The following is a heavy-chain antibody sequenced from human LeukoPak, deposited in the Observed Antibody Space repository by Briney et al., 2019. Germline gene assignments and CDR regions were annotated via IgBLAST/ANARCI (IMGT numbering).Heavy chain of an antibody. D-gene: IGHD5-12*01. CDR3: ARGGGYDYSGFDY. V-gene: IGHV4-59*08. CDR2: IYYSGST. Sequence: SETLSLTCTVSGGSISSYYWSWIRQPPGKGLEWIGYIYYSGSTNYNPSLKSRVTISVDTSKNQFSLKPSSVTAADTAVYYCARGGGYDYSGFDYWGQGTLVTVSS. J-gene: IGHJ4*02. CDR1: GGSISSYY.